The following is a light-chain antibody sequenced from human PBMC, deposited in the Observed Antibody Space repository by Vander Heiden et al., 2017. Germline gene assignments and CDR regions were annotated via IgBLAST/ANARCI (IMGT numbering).Light chain of an antibody. CDR3: QQYNSFTWT. V-gene: IGKV1-5*03. CDR2: EAS. J-gene: IGKJ1*01. Sequence: DIQMPQSPSTLSASVVDRVTITCRASQSINTYLAWYQQKPGKAPNLLIDEASILECGVPSRFSGSGSGTEFTLTISSLQPDDFATYYCQQYNSFTWTFGQGTKVEIK. CDR1: QSINTY.